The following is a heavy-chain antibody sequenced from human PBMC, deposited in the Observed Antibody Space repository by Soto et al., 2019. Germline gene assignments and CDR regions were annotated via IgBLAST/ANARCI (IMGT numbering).Heavy chain of an antibody. CDR2: ISPYNGNT. CDR3: ARAGLYSGYEYYYYYYGMDV. CDR1: GSVFTDSG. D-gene: IGHD5-12*01. V-gene: IGHV1-18*01. J-gene: IGHJ6*02. Sequence: AKCWSKVSGSVFTDSGIRCARQAPGQGLEWMGWISPYNGNTTYAQKFQGRVTITRDTSTSTAYMELSSLRSEDTAVYYCARAGLYSGYEYYYYYYGMDVWGQGTTVTV.